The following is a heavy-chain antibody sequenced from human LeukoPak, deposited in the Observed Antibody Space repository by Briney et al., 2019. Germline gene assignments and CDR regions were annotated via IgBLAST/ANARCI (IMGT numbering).Heavy chain of an antibody. CDR1: AYSISSGYY. D-gene: IGHD3-10*01. CDR3: ATEEGGVVRD. V-gene: IGHV4-38-2*02. J-gene: IGHJ4*02. CDR2: IYHSGSI. Sequence: SETLSLTCTVSAYSISSGYYWGWIRQPPRKGLEWIGTIYHSGSIYYNPSLKSRVTISVDTSKNQFSLKLTSVTAADTAVYYCATEEGGVVRDWGQGTLVTVSS.